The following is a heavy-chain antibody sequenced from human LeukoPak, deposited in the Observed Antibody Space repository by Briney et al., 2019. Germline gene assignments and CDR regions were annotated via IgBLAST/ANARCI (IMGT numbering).Heavy chain of an antibody. D-gene: IGHD1-14*01. J-gene: IGHJ5*02. V-gene: IGHV4-31*03. CDR1: GGSISSGGYS. CDR3: ARAGFQGWFDP. Sequence: SQTLSLTCTVSGGSISSGGYSWSWIRQHPGKGLEWIGYIYYSGSAYYNPSLKSRVTISVDTSKNQFSLKLSSVTAADTAVYYCARAGFQGWFDPWGQGTLVTVSS. CDR2: IYYSGSA.